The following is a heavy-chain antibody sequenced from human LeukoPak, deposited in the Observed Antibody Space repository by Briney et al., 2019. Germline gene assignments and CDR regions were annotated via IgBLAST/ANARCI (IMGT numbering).Heavy chain of an antibody. J-gene: IGHJ4*02. D-gene: IGHD3-22*01. V-gene: IGHV1-18*01. CDR1: GYTFTSYG. Sequence: GASVKVSCKASGYTFTSYGISWVRQAPGQGLEWTGWISAYNGNTNYAQKLQGRVTMTTDTSTSTAYMELRSLRSDDTAVYYCARAGSSSGYYYPLYYFDYWGQGTLVTVSS. CDR2: ISAYNGNT. CDR3: ARAGSSSGYYYPLYYFDY.